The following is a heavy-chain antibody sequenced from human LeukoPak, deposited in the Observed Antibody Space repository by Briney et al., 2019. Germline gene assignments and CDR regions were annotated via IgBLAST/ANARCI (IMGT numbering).Heavy chain of an antibody. CDR2: IYSGGST. CDR1: GFTFSSYW. V-gene: IGHV3-53*04. CDR3: ARGTGTDY. J-gene: IGHJ4*02. D-gene: IGHD1-1*01. Sequence: GGSLRLSCAASGFTFSSYWMHWVRQAPGKGLVWVSVIYSGGSTYYADSAKGRFTISRHNSKNTLYLQMNSLRAEDTAVYYCARGTGTDYWGQGTLVTVSS.